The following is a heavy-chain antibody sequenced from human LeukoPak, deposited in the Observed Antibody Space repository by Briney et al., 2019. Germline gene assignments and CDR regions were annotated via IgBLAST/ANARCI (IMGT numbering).Heavy chain of an antibody. Sequence: NPSETLSLTCAVYGGSFSDSYWSWIRQPPGEGLEWVGEISHSGDTNYNPSLKSRVTISLCAAKNQFSLNLSSVTAADTAVYYCARGPNSVAYWGQGTLVTVSS. V-gene: IGHV4-34*01. D-gene: IGHD4-23*01. CDR2: ISHSGDT. CDR3: ARGPNSVAY. J-gene: IGHJ4*02. CDR1: GGSFSDSY.